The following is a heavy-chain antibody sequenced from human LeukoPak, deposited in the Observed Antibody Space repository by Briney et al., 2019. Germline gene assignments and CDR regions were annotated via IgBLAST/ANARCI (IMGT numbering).Heavy chain of an antibody. CDR3: STIAPAGPSDD. Sequence: GASVKVSCKASGYTFSSYAMTWVRQGPGKGLEWVSSIGGSGDSTYYADSVRGRFIISRDNSKNTLYLQMSSLRAEDTAVYYCSTIAPAGPSDDWGQGTLVTVSS. J-gene: IGHJ4*02. V-gene: IGHV3-23*01. CDR2: IGGSGDST. CDR1: GYTFSSYA. D-gene: IGHD6-13*01.